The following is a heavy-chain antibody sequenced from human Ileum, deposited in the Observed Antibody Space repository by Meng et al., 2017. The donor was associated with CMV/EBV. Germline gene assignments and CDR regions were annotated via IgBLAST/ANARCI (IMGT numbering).Heavy chain of an antibody. CDR1: GYTFGSQD. V-gene: IGHV1-18*01. CDR3: ARGIDY. J-gene: IGHJ4*02. Sequence: QVQRVQSGAEVKESGAAVKVSSQASGYTFGSQDFTWVRQAPGQGLEWMGWINSYNGDTNYAQKFQGRVTMTTDTSTSTAYMELNSLKSDDTAVYYCARGIDYWGQGTLVTVSS. CDR2: INSYNGDT.